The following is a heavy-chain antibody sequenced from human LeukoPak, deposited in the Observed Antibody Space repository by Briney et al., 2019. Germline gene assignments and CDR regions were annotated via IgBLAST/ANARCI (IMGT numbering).Heavy chain of an antibody. CDR1: GFTFSSYS. J-gene: IGHJ4*02. CDR3: ARGERDYGDYGIDY. D-gene: IGHD4-17*01. V-gene: IGHV3-21*01. CDR2: ISSSSSYI. Sequence: GGSLRLSCAAPGFTFSSYSMNWVRQAPGKGLEWVSSISSSSSYIYYAASVKGRFTISRDNAKNSLYLQMNSLRAEDTAVYYCARGERDYGDYGIDYWGQGTLVTVSS.